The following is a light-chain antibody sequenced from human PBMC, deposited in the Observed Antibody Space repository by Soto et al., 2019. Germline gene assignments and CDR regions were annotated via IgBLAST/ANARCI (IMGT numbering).Light chain of an antibody. V-gene: IGLV2-14*01. CDR3: SSYAGTSSLV. Sequence: SALTQPASVSGSPGQSITMSCTGSSSDIGTYNFVSWYQQHADKAPRLILYEVSNRPSGVSSRFSGSKSGNSASLTISGLQPEDEAHYFCSSYAGTSSLVFGGRTKLTVL. J-gene: IGLJ3*02. CDR2: EVS. CDR1: SSDIGTYNF.